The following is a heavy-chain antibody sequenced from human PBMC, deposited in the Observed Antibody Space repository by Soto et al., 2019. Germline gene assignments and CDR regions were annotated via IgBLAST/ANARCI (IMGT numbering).Heavy chain of an antibody. CDR1: GFTFSSYS. D-gene: IGHD1-26*01. CDR2: ISSSSSTI. Sequence: GGSLRLSCAASGFTFSSYSMNWVRQAPGKGLEWVSYISSSSSTIYYADSVKGRFTISRDNAKNSLYLQMNSLRDEDTAVYYCAREGGLLGESYYYYYGMDVWGQGTTVTVSS. V-gene: IGHV3-48*02. J-gene: IGHJ6*02. CDR3: AREGGLLGESYYYYYGMDV.